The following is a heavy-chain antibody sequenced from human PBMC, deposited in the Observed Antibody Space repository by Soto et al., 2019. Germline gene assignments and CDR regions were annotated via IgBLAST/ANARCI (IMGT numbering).Heavy chain of an antibody. CDR1: GGSITSSSNW. Sequence: QVQLQESGPGLVKPSGTLSLTCTVSGGSITSSSNWWSWVRQPPGKGLEWIGEIYHTGNTNYNPSLKSRVTISVDKSKNQFSLKLSSVTAADTAVYYCARLYCTTTSCYVTWFDPWGQGTLVTVSS. J-gene: IGHJ5*02. D-gene: IGHD2-2*01. V-gene: IGHV4-4*02. CDR3: ARLYCTTTSCYVTWFDP. CDR2: IYHTGNT.